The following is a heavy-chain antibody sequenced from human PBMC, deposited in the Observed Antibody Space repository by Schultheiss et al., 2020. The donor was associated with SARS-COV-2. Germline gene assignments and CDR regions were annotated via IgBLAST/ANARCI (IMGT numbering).Heavy chain of an antibody. CDR3: AREDRSYYYYGMDV. CDR2: IYYSGTT. J-gene: IGHJ6*02. Sequence: SETLSLTCTVSSGSISKYYWSWIRQPPGKGLEWIGYIYYSGTTNYNPSLKSRVTISVDTSKNQFSLKVSSVTTADTAVYYCAREDRSYYYYGMDVWGQGTTVTVSS. V-gene: IGHV4-59*01. CDR1: SGSISKYY.